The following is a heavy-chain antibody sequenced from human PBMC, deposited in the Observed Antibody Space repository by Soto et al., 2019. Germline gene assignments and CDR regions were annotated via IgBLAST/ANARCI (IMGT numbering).Heavy chain of an antibody. V-gene: IGHV1-2*04. J-gene: IGHJ4*02. CDR2: INGHCGDT. Sequence: EAPGQGPERMGWINGHCGDTKYAQNFQGWVTMTRDPSIGTAYMELSRLRSDDTAVYYCARWVYDSSGTSYFDFWGRGPLVTVSS. D-gene: IGHD3-22*01. CDR3: ARWVYDSSGTSYFDF.